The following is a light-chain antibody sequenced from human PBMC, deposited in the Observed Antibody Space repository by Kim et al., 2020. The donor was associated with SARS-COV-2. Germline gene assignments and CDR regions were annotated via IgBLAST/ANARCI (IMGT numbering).Light chain of an antibody. CDR1: SRDVGGYNY. J-gene: IGLJ3*02. Sequence: GQSITIACTGTSRDVGGYNYVSWYQQHPGKAPKLMMYDVSNRPSGVSNRFSGSKSGNTASLTISGLQAEDEADYYCSSYTSSSTRVFGGGTQLTVL. V-gene: IGLV2-14*03. CDR3: SSYTSSSTRV. CDR2: DVS.